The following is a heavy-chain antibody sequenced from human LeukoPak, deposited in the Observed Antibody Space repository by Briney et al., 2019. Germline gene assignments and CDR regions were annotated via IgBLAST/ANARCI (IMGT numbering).Heavy chain of an antibody. D-gene: IGHD1-7*01. CDR1: GYTFTSDG. CDR2: ISAYNGNT. V-gene: IGHV1-18*01. J-gene: IGHJ3*02. Sequence: ASVKVPCKASGYTFTSDGISWVRQAPGQGLEWMGWISAYNGNTNYAQKLQGRVTMTTDTSTSTAYMELRSLRSDDTAVYYCASVELRASGAFDIWGHGTMVTVSS. CDR3: ASVELRASGAFDI.